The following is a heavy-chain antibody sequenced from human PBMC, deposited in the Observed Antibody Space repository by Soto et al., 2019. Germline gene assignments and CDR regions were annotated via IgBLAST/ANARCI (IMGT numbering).Heavy chain of an antibody. CDR2: ISAYNVNT. Sequence: ASVKVACKASGYTFTSYGISWVRQAPGQGLEWMGWISAYNVNTNYAQKLQGRVTMTTDTSTSTAYMELRSLRSDDTAVYYCARDRETHVVVPAKAYDYWGQGTLATVSS. V-gene: IGHV1-18*04. J-gene: IGHJ4*02. D-gene: IGHD2-2*01. CDR1: GYTFTSYG. CDR3: ARDRETHVVVPAKAYDY.